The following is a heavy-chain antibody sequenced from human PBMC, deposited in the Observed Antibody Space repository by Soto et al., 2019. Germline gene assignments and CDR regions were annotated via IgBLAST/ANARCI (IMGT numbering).Heavy chain of an antibody. V-gene: IGHV3-30-3*01. J-gene: IGHJ6*02. Sequence: QVQLVESGGGVVQPGRSLRLSCAASGFTFSSYAMHWVRQAPGKGLEWVAVISYDGSNKYYADSVKGRFTISRDNSKNTLYLQLNSLRAEDTAVYYCAKSQALAGRSYFYYGMDVWGQGTTVTVSS. CDR1: GFTFSSYA. CDR3: AKSQALAGRSYFYYGMDV. CDR2: ISYDGSNK. D-gene: IGHD6-19*01.